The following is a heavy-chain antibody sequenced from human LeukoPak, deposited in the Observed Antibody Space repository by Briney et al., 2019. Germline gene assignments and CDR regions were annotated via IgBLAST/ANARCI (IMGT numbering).Heavy chain of an antibody. Sequence: SETLSLTCSVSGGSISSLYWSWIRQPPGKGLEWIGYIYYTGNTNYNPSLKSRVTMFVDMSKNQLSLRLSSVTAADTAVYYCARHRAYSSSSPFDYWGQGTLVTVSS. D-gene: IGHD6-6*01. CDR3: ARHRAYSSSSPFDY. CDR2: IYYTGNT. V-gene: IGHV4-59*08. J-gene: IGHJ4*02. CDR1: GGSISSLY.